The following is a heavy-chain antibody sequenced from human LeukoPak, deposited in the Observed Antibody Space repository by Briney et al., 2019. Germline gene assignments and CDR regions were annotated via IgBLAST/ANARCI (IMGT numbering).Heavy chain of an antibody. CDR3: ARSGLERGLSHTYYYYMDV. CDR1: GYTFTSYY. V-gene: IGHV1-46*01. D-gene: IGHD1-1*01. CDR2: INPSGGST. J-gene: IGHJ6*03. Sequence: GASVKVSCKASGYTFTSYYMHWVRQAPGQGLEWMGIINPSGGSTSYAQKFQGRVTMTRDMSTSTVYMELSSLRSEDTAVYYCARSGLERGLSHTYYYYMDVWGKGTTVTVSS.